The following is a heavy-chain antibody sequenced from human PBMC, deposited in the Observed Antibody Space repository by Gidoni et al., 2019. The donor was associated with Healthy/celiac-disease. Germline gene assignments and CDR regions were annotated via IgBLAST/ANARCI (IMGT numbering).Heavy chain of an antibody. J-gene: IGHJ6*03. V-gene: IGHV3-23*01. CDR3: AKVSQGDYDFWVPNYYYYYMDV. CDR1: GFTFSSYA. Sequence: EVQLLESGGGLVQPGGSLRLSCAASGFTFSSYAMSWVRQAPGKGLEWVSAISGSGGSTYYADSVKGRFTISRDNSKNTLYLQMNSLRAEDTAVYYCAKVSQGDYDFWVPNYYYYYMDVWGKGTTVTVSS. CDR2: ISGSGGST. D-gene: IGHD3-3*01.